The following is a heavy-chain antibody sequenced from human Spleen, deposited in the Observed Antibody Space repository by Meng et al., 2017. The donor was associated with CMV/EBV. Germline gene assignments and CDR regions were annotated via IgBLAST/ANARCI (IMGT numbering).Heavy chain of an antibody. D-gene: IGHD3-22*01. Sequence: GESLKISCAASGFTFSSYPMHWVRQAPGKGLEWVAVMLHDGSTKYYADSVKGRFTISRDNSRNTMYLQMHSLGVEDTAVYYCARDLRGPNYYDSTGYFDYWGQGIRVTVSS. J-gene: IGHJ4*02. CDR2: MLHDGSTK. V-gene: IGHV3-30*04. CDR3: ARDLRGPNYYDSTGYFDY. CDR1: GFTFSSYP.